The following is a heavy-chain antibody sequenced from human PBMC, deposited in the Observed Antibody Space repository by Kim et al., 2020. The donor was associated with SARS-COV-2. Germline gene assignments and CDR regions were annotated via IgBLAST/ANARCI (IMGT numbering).Heavy chain of an antibody. CDR1: GGSFSGYY. J-gene: IGHJ5*02. CDR2: INHSGST. D-gene: IGHD1-26*01. CDR3: ARVRGVGATWFDP. V-gene: IGHV4-34*01. Sequence: SETLSLTCAVYGGSFSGYYWSWIRQPPGKGLEWIGEINHSGSTNYNPSLKSRVTISVDTSKNQFSLKLSSVTAADTAVYYCARVRGVGATWFDPWGQGTLVTVSS.